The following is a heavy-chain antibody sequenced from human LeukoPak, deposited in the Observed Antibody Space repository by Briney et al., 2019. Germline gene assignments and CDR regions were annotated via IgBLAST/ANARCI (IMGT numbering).Heavy chain of an antibody. CDR2: FDPEKGEI. CDR1: GNTVSEVS. J-gene: IGHJ4*02. D-gene: IGHD4-17*01. Sequence: ASVKVSCKVSGNTVSEVSMHWVRQPAGKGPKWMGGFDPEKGEIIYAQKFQGRLTLTDDTSSDTAYMELSSLKSDDTAVYYCAIPNPYSDLIALDYWGQGTLVTVSS. V-gene: IGHV1-24*01. CDR3: AIPNPYSDLIALDY.